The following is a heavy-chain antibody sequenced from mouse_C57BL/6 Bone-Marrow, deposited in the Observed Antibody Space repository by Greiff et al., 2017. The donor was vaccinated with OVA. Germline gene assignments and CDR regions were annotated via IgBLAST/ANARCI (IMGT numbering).Heavy chain of an antibody. Sequence: VQLQESGAELARPGASVKLSCKASGYPFTSYGISWVKQRTGQGLEWIGEIYPRSGNTYYNEKFKGKATLTADKSSSTAYMELRSLTSEDSAVYFCARSHYYGSSYGRYAMDYWGQGTSVTVSS. V-gene: IGHV1-81*01. D-gene: IGHD1-1*01. CDR1: GYPFTSYG. J-gene: IGHJ4*01. CDR2: IYPRSGNT. CDR3: ARSHYYGSSYGRYAMDY.